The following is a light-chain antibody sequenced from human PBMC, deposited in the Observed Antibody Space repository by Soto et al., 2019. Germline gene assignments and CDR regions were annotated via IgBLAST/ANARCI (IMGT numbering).Light chain of an antibody. J-gene: IGKJ1*01. CDR1: QTISGSY. V-gene: IGKV3-20*01. CDR2: GAS. CDR3: QQYGSSPRT. Sequence: LTHSPVALSLSPGERATLSGRVSQTISGSYLAWYQQKPGQAPRLLIYGASSRARGIPDRFTGSGSGTDFILTISRLEPEDFAVYYCQQYGSSPRTFGQGTKVDIK.